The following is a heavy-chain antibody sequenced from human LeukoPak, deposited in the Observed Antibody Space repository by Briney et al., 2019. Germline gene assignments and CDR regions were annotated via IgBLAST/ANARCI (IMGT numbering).Heavy chain of an antibody. V-gene: IGHV4-4*02. J-gene: IGHJ4*02. D-gene: IGHD3-10*01. CDR3: ARLRGSGNLDY. Sequence: SETLSLTCTVSSDSIFTSNWWSWVRQPPGKGLEWIGQIFHSGSTSYSPSLKSRVTISMDKSKNQISLRLTSVTAADTAVYYCARLRGSGNLDYWGQGTLVTVSS. CDR2: IFHSGST. CDR1: SDSIFTSNW.